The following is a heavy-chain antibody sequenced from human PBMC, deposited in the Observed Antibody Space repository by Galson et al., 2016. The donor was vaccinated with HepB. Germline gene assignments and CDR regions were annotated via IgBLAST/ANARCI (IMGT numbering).Heavy chain of an antibody. D-gene: IGHD2-15*01. CDR1: GGSISSYS. Sequence: SETLSLTCTVSGGSISSYSWNCIRQPPGKGLEWIGYVYYSGSTNYNPSLKSRVTISVDTSKNQFSLKLSSVTAADTAVYYCARGGGPSTFDYWGPGILVTVSS. CDR3: ARGGGPSTFDY. CDR2: VYYSGST. J-gene: IGHJ4*02. V-gene: IGHV4-59*01.